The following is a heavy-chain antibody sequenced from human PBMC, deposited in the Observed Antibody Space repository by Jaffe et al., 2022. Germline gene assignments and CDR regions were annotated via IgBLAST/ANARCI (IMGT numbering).Heavy chain of an antibody. CDR3: AKGWTFMDY. CDR2: ISGIGGTT. J-gene: IGHJ4*02. V-gene: IGHV3-23*01. D-gene: IGHD2-15*01. CDR1: GFTFSGDA. Sequence: EVQLLESGGGLVQPGGSLRLSCAASGFTFSGDAMTWVRQVPGKGLEWVSGISGIGGTTYYADSVKGRFTISRDNSKNTMYLQMNSLRAEDTAVYYCAKGWTFMDYWGQGTLVTVSS.